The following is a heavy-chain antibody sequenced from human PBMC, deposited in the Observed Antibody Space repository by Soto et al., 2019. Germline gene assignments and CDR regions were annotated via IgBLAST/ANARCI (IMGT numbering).Heavy chain of an antibody. CDR1: RFTFTSSS. CDR2: IVVGSGNT. J-gene: IGHJ6*02. Sequence: VKVSSKSSRFTFTSSSLHSLQHYHEQRLEWIGWIVVGSGNTNYAQKFQERVTITRDMSTSTAYMELSSLRSEDTAVYYCAAERSGANYYYYGMDVWGQGTTVTVSS. D-gene: IGHD1-26*01. CDR3: AAERSGANYYYYGMDV. V-gene: IGHV1-58*01.